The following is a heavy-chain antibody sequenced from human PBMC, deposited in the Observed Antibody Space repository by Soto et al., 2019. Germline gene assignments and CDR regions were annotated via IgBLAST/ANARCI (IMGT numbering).Heavy chain of an antibody. J-gene: IGHJ5*02. CDR3: ERGRDWCDP. V-gene: IGHV3-7*04. CDR1: GFTFSSYW. Sequence: EVQLVESGGGLAQPGGSLRLSCAASGFTFSSYWMSWVRQGPGKGLEWVANIKQDGSEKYYVDCEKGRFTISRDNAKNSLYLQINSVRAEDTAVYYWERGRDWCDPWGHGTLVTVCS. CDR2: IKQDGSEK.